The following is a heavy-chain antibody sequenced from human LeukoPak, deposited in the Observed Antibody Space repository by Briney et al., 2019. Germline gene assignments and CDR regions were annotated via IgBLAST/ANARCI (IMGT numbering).Heavy chain of an antibody. J-gene: IGHJ4*02. Sequence: PGGSLRLSCAASGFTVSSNYMSWVRQAPGKGLEWVSVIYSGGSTYYADSVKGRFTISRDNSKNTLYLQMNSLRAEDTAVYHCAREGAVAGTSLDYWGQGTLVTVSS. CDR3: AREGAVAGTSLDY. V-gene: IGHV3-66*01. CDR1: GFTVSSNY. CDR2: IYSGGST. D-gene: IGHD6-19*01.